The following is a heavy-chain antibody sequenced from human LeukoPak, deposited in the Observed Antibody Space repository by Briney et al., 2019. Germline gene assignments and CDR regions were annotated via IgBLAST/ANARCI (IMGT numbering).Heavy chain of an antibody. Sequence: ASVKVSCKASGYTFTGYYMHWVRQAPGQGLEWMGWINPNSGGTNYAQKFQGRVTMTRDTSIRTAYMELSRLRSDDTAVYYCARDDSGYDWGYYFDYWGQGTLVTVSS. CDR3: ARDDSGYDWGYYFDY. D-gene: IGHD5-12*01. J-gene: IGHJ4*02. CDR1: GYTFTGYY. CDR2: INPNSGGT. V-gene: IGHV1-2*02.